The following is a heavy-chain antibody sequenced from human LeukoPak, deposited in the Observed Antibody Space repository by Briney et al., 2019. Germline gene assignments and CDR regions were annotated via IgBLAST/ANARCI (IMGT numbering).Heavy chain of an antibody. J-gene: IGHJ4*02. CDR3: ARDVANYYDSSGLDY. Sequence: PGGSLRLSCAASGFTFSSSAMSWVRQAAGKGLEWVSAISYIGASTHYADSVKGRFTISRDNSKNTLYLQMNSLRAEDTAVYYCARDVANYYDSSGLDYWGQGTLVTVSS. CDR1: GFTFSSSA. D-gene: IGHD3-22*01. CDR2: ISYIGAST. V-gene: IGHV3-23*01.